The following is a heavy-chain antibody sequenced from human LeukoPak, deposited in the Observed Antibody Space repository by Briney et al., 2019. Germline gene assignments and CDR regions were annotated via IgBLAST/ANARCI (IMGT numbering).Heavy chain of an antibody. CDR2: IYYSGST. D-gene: IGHD3-22*01. CDR1: GGSISSGDSY. CDR3: ARVTYDSSGYYWIDY. V-gene: IGHV4-30-4*01. Sequence: SETLSLTCTVSGGSISSGDSYWSWIRQPPGKGLEWIGYIYYSGSTYYNPSLKSRVTISVDTSKNQFSLKLSSVTAADTAVYYCARVTYDSSGYYWIDYWGQGTLVTVSS. J-gene: IGHJ4*02.